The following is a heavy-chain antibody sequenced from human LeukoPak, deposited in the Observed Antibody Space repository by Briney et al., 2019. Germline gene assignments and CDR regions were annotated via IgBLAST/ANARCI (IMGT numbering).Heavy chain of an antibody. CDR1: GFTFSSYA. Sequence: GGSLRLSCAASGFTFSSYAMHWVRQAPGKGLEWVAVISYDGSNKYYADSVKGRFTISRDNSKNTLYLQMNSLRAEDTAVYYCAKEDGTSYCYFDYWGQGTLVTVSS. CDR3: AKEDGTSYCYFDY. V-gene: IGHV3-30-3*01. D-gene: IGHD2-2*01. CDR2: ISYDGSNK. J-gene: IGHJ4*02.